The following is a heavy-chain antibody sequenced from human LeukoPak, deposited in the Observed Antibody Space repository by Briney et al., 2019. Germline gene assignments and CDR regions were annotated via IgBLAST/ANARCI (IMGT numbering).Heavy chain of an antibody. CDR3: AARYNYASVDY. Sequence: GGSLRLSRAASGPTFSSYAMSWVRQAPGKGLEWVSGISGSAAITYYADSVQGRFTISRDVSKNMLYLQMNSLGADDTAVYYCAARYNYASVDYWGQGTLVTVSS. J-gene: IGHJ4*02. CDR1: GPTFSSYA. CDR2: ISGSAAIT. V-gene: IGHV3-23*01. D-gene: IGHD5-18*01.